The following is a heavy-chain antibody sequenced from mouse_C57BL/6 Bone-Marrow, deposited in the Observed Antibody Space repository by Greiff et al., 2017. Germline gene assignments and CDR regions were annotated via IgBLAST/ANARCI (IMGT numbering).Heavy chain of an antibody. CDR1: GYTFTSYT. CDR2: INPSRGYT. D-gene: IGHD2-5*01. V-gene: IGHV1-4*01. Sequence: QVQLQQSGAELARPGASVKMSCKASGYTFTSYTMHWVKQRPGQGLEWIGYINPSRGYTKYNQKFKDKATLTADKSSSTAYMQLSSLTSEDSAVYYGARGQDSNYVFAYGGQGTLVTVSA. CDR3: ARGQDSNYVFAY. J-gene: IGHJ3*01.